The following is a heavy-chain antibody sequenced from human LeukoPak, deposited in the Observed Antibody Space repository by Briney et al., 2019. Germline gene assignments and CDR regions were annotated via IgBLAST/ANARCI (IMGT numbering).Heavy chain of an antibody. Sequence: SETLSLTCAVSGGSISSTSYYWSWVRQPAGKGLEWIGRISISGSTNYNPSLESPVTMSVDTSKNQFSLKLTSVTAADTAMYYCARDLLLSGAFDIWGQGTMVTVSS. D-gene: IGHD3-10*01. CDR2: ISISGST. CDR1: GGSISSTSYY. J-gene: IGHJ3*02. CDR3: ARDLLLSGAFDI. V-gene: IGHV4-61*02.